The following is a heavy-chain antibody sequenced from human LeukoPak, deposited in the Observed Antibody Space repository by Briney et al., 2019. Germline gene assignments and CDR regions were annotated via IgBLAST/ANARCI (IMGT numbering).Heavy chain of an antibody. CDR3: ARETVGATIIS. CDR1: GGSFSGYY. D-gene: IGHD1-26*01. Sequence: SETLSLTCAVYGGSFSGYYWSWIRQPPGKGLEWIGEINHSGSTNYNPSLKSRVTISVDTSKNQFSLKLSSVTAADTAVYYCARETVGATIISWGQGTLVTVSS. J-gene: IGHJ4*02. CDR2: INHSGST. V-gene: IGHV4-34*01.